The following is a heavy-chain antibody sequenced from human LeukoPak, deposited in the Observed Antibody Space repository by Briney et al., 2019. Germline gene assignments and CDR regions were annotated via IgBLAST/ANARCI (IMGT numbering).Heavy chain of an antibody. J-gene: IGHJ5*02. V-gene: IGHV5-51*01. CDR1: GYRFTSYW. D-gene: IGHD3-3*01. CDR3: ARMYRGLWNSAYDFWSGQKDNWFDP. Sequence: GESLKISCKGSGYRFTSYWIGCVRQMPGKGLEWMGIIYPGDSDTRYSPSFQGQVTISADKSISTAYLQWSSLKASDTAMYYCARMYRGLWNSAYDFWSGQKDNWFDPWGQGTLVTVSS. CDR2: IYPGDSDT.